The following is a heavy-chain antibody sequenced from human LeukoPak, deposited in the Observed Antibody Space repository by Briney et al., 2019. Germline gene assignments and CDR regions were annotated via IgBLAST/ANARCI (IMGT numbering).Heavy chain of an antibody. CDR3: ARPPRTSSSSPFDY. V-gene: IGHV3-7*01. CDR2: IKQDGSEK. D-gene: IGHD6-6*01. Sequence: GGSLRLSCAASGFTFSSYWMSWVRQAPGKGLEWVANIKQDGSEKYYVDSVKGRFTISRDNAKNSLYLQMNSLRAEDTAVYYCARPPRTSSSSPFDYWGQGTLVTVSS. J-gene: IGHJ4*02. CDR1: GFTFSSYW.